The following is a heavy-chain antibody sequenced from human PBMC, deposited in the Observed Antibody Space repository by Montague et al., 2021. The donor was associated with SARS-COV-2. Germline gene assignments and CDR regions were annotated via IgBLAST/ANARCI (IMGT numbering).Heavy chain of an antibody. CDR3: TSGREGNYNVMDV. CDR2: TCYRSKWYN. D-gene: IGHD1-1*01. CDR1: GDSVSSNSAT. Sequence: CAISGDSVSSNSATWNWVRQSPSRGLEWLGRTCYRSKWYNDYAVSVRGRVTINPDTSKNQFSLQLNSVTPEDTAIYYCTSGREGNYNVMDVWGQGTTVTV. V-gene: IGHV6-1*01. J-gene: IGHJ6*02.